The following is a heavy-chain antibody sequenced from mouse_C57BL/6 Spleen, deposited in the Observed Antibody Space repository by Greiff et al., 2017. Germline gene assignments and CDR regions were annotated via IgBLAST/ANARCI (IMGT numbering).Heavy chain of an antibody. Sequence: EVQLQQSGPELVKPGASVKISCKASGYTFTDYYMNWVKQSHGKSLEWIGDINPNNGGTSYNQKFKGKATLTVDKSSSTAYMELRSLTSEDSAVYYCARVGGLRPFAYWGQGTLVTVSA. D-gene: IGHD2-4*01. CDR2: INPNNGGT. CDR3: ARVGGLRPFAY. CDR1: GYTFTDYY. J-gene: IGHJ3*01. V-gene: IGHV1-26*01.